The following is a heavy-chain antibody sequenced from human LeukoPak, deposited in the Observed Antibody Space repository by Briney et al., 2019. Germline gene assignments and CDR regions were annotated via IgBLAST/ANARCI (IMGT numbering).Heavy chain of an antibody. CDR3: ARGPVRDDGLTGISYYFGLDV. CDR2: VHHRAGA. J-gene: IGHJ6*02. V-gene: IGHV4-34*01. CDR1: GGSFTDYY. D-gene: IGHD2-21*02. Sequence: SETLSLTCAVYGGSFTDYYWSWIRHLPGKGLEWIGEVHHRAGANYNPSLWGRVTISADTSKNQFSLHLTSVTAADTATFYCARGPVRDDGLTGISYYFGLDVWGHGTTVTVFS.